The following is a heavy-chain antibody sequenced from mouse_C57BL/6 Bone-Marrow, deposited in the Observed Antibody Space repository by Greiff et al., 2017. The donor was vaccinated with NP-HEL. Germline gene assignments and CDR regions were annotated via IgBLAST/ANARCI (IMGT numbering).Heavy chain of an antibody. Sequence: VQLQQSGAELVRPGASVKLSCTASGFNIKDYYMHWVKQRPEQGLEWIGRIDPEDGDTEYAPKFQGKATMTADTSSNTAYLQLSSLTSEDTAVYYCTTCRVVTTWYFDDWGKGTTLTVSS. D-gene: IGHD2-5*01. CDR1: GFNIKDYY. J-gene: IGHJ2*01. V-gene: IGHV14-1*01. CDR2: IDPEDGDT. CDR3: TTCRVVTTWYFDD.